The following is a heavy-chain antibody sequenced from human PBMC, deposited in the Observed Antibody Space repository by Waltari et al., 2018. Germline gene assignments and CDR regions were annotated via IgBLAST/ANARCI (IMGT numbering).Heavy chain of an antibody. V-gene: IGHV4-34*01. Sequence: QVQLQQWGAGLLKPSETLSLTCAVYGGSFSGYNWRWIRQPTGKGLGWNGEINHSESTSYNPALKIGVTISVDTSNNQFSLRLSSVTAADTAVYYCARIEDDTAMVTDDAFDIWGQGTMVTVSS. CDR1: GGSFSGYN. CDR3: ARIEDDTAMVTDDAFDI. D-gene: IGHD5-18*01. J-gene: IGHJ3*02. CDR2: INHSEST.